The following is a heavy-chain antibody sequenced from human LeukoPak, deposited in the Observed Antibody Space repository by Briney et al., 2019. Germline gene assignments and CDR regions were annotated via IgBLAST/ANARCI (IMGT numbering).Heavy chain of an antibody. CDR3: ARARVVGVPRVFYY. Sequence: KPGGSLRLSCAASGFTFSDYYMSWIRQAPGKGLEWVSYISSSGSNSGSTIYYADSVKGRFTISRDNAKNSLYLHMNSLRAEDTAVYYCARARVVGVPRVFYYWGQGTLVTVSS. D-gene: IGHD1-26*01. CDR2: ISSSGSNSGSTI. J-gene: IGHJ4*02. V-gene: IGHV3-11*04. CDR1: GFTFSDYY.